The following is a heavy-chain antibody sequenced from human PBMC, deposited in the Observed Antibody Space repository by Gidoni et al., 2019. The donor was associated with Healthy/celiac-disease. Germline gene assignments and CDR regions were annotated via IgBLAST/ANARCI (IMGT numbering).Heavy chain of an antibody. CDR2: IYYSGRT. V-gene: IGHV4-59*01. Sequence: QVQLQESGPGLVKPSETLSLTCTVPGGSISSYYWSWIRHPPGKGLEWIGYIYYSGRTNSHPSRKSRVTISVDTSKNQFSLKLISVTAADTAVYYCASYDSSMYYFDYWGQGTLVTVSS. D-gene: IGHD3-22*01. J-gene: IGHJ4*02. CDR1: GGSISSYY. CDR3: ASYDSSMYYFDY.